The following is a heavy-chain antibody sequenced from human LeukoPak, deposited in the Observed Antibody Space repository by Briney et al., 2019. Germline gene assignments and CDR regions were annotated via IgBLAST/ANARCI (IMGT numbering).Heavy chain of an antibody. CDR2: SSGSGGST. CDR1: GFTFSSYA. J-gene: IGHJ4*02. Sequence: AGGSLRLSCAASGFTFSSYAMSWVRQAPGKGLEWVSASSGSGGSTYYADSVKGRFTISRDNSKNSLYLQMNSPRAEDTAVYYCATIADFWSGSPSPYFDYWGQGTLVTVSS. V-gene: IGHV3-23*01. D-gene: IGHD3-3*01. CDR3: ATIADFWSGSPSPYFDY.